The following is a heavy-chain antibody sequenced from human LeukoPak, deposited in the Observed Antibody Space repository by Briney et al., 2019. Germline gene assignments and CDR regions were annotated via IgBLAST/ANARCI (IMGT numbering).Heavy chain of an antibody. Sequence: PQTLSLTCTVSGGSISSGGYYWSWIRQHPGKGLEWIGYIYYSGSTYYNPSLKSRVTISVDTSKNQFSLKLSSVTAADTAVYYCASLPTVVTRGAAFDIWGQGTMVTVSS. J-gene: IGHJ3*02. V-gene: IGHV4-31*03. CDR1: GGSISSGGYY. CDR3: ASLPTVVTRGAAFDI. D-gene: IGHD4-23*01. CDR2: IYYSGST.